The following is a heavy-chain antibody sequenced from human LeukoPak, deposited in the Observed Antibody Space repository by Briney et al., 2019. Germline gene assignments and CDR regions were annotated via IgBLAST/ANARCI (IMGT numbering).Heavy chain of an antibody. CDR2: ISSSGRYI. CDR3: ARRSARITMIVVVSRNYFDY. V-gene: IGHV3-21*01. D-gene: IGHD3-22*01. CDR1: GFTFSSYS. Sequence: GGSLRLSCAASGFTFSSYSMNWVRQAPGKGLEWVSAISSSGRYIYYADSVKGRFTISRDSAKNSLYLQMDSLRAEDTAVYYCARRSARITMIVVVSRNYFDYWGQGTLVTVSS. J-gene: IGHJ4*02.